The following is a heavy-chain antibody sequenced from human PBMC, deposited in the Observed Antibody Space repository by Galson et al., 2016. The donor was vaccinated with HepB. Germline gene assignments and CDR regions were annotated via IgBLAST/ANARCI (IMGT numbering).Heavy chain of an antibody. D-gene: IGHD5-24*01. CDR1: GGSISSGSYY. CDR3: AREGQRHY. Sequence: SETLSLTCSVSGGSISSGSYYWGWIRQPPGMGLEWIGSIHSTGSTYYTPSLRSRVTISADTSQNQFSLNLTSVTAADTALYFCAREGQRHYWGQGILVTVSS. J-gene: IGHJ4*02. CDR2: IHSTGST. V-gene: IGHV4-39*07.